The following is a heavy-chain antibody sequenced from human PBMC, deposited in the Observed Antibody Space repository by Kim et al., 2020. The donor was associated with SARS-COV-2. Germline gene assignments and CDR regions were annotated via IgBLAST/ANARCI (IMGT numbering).Heavy chain of an antibody. V-gene: IGHV3-23*01. CDR2: ISGSGGST. J-gene: IGHJ4*02. CDR3: AKAPGFXWNDIWIYYFDX. D-gene: IGHD1-1*01. Sequence: GGSLRLSCAASGFTFSSYAMSWVRQAPGKGLEWVSAISGSGGSTYYADSVKGRFPISXXXSKNTVFLXXSSLRVDDTXXXXCAKAPGFXWNDIWIYYFDXXXQGTXXXVXS. CDR1: GFTFSSYA.